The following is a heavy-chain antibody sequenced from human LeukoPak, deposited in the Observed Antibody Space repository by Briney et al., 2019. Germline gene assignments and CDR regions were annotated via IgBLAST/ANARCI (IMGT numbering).Heavy chain of an antibody. J-gene: IGHJ4*02. CDR1: GFTFSSYS. V-gene: IGHV3-21*01. Sequence: GGSLRLSCAASGFTFSSYSMNWVRQAPGKGLEWVSSISSSSSYIYYADSVKGRFTISRDNAKNSLYLQMNSLRAEDTAVYYCARPSLWFRGAFDYWGQGTLVTVSS. CDR3: ARPSLWFRGAFDY. D-gene: IGHD3-10*01. CDR2: ISSSSSYI.